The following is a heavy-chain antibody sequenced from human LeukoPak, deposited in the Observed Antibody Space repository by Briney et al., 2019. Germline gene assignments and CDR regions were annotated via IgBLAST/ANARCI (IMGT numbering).Heavy chain of an antibody. D-gene: IGHD2-2*01. CDR3: ARDSVAPAVHYYFDY. CDR1: GFTFSSYA. CDR2: ISSDGSNK. J-gene: IGHJ4*02. Sequence: GGSPRLSCAASGFTFSSYAMHWVRQAPGKGLEWVAVISSDGSNKYYADSVKGRFTISRDNSKNTLYLQMNSLRAEDTAVYYCARDSVAPAVHYYFDYWGKGTLVTVSS. V-gene: IGHV3-30*04.